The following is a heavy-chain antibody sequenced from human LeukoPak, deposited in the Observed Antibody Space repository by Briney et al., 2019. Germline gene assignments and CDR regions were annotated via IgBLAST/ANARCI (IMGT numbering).Heavy chain of an antibody. CDR1: GGSFSGYY. V-gene: IGHV4-34*01. CDR3: ARGPSPLRGVIRRGYYFDY. Sequence: SETLSLTCAVYGGSFSGYYWSWIRQPPGKGLEWIGEINHSGSTNYNPSLKSRVTISVDTSKNQFSLKLSSVTAAHTAVYYCARGPSPLRGVIRRGYYFDYWGQGTLVTVSS. J-gene: IGHJ4*02. D-gene: IGHD3-10*01. CDR2: INHSGST.